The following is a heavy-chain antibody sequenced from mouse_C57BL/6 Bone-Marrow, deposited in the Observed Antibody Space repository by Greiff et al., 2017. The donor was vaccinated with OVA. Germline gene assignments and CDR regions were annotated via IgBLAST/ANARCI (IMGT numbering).Heavy chain of an antibody. V-gene: IGHV1-5*01. J-gene: IGHJ1*03. CDR2: IYPGNSDT. D-gene: IGHD1-1*01. Sequence: EVQLQQSGTVLARPGASVKMSCKTSGYTFTSYWMHWVKQRPGQGLEWIGAIYPGNSDTSYNQKFKGKAKLTAVTSASTAYMELSSLTNEDSAVYYCTRRGPYYYGSSYWYFDVWGTGTTVTVSS. CDR1: GYTFTSYW. CDR3: TRRGPYYYGSSYWYFDV.